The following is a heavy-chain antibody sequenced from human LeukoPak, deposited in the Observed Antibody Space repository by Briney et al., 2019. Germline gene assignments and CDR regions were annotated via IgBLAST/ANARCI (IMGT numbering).Heavy chain of an antibody. CDR3: AKTGRLTIVRGDIYDS. D-gene: IGHD3-10*01. CDR2: ISGGGGST. V-gene: IGHV3-23*01. CDR1: GFTFSNYA. J-gene: IGHJ5*01. Sequence: HPGGSLRLSCAASGFTFSNYAMSWVRQAPGKGLEWVSGISGGGGSTYYADSVKGRFTISKDNSKNTLYLQMNSLRAEDTALYYCAKTGRLTIVRGDIYDSWGQGTLVTVSS.